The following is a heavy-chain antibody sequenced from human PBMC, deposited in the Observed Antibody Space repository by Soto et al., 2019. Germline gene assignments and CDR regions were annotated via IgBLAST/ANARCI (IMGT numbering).Heavy chain of an antibody. CDR1: GFTFSSYG. Sequence: SGGSLRLSCAAPGFTFSSYGMHWVRQTPGKGLEWVAVISYDGSNKYYADSVKGRFTISRDNSKNTLYLQMNSLRAEDTAVYYCAKARPGDYGDYWGQGTLVTVSS. CDR3: AKARPGDYGDY. CDR2: ISYDGSNK. D-gene: IGHD3-10*01. J-gene: IGHJ4*02. V-gene: IGHV3-30*18.